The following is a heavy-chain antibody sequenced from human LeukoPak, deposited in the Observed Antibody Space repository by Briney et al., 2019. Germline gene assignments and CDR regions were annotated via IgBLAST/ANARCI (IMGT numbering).Heavy chain of an antibody. V-gene: IGHV3-30*02. CDR1: GFTFSTYG. CDR3: TKMSGYYVSDY. CDR2: IRYDGRHK. D-gene: IGHD3-3*01. J-gene: IGHJ4*02. Sequence: GGSLRVSCAAPGFTFSTYGMHWVRQAPGKGLERVAFIRYDGRHKYYADSVKGRFTISRDNSKNTLYLQMNTLRPEDTAVYYCTKMSGYYVSDYWGQGTLVTVSS.